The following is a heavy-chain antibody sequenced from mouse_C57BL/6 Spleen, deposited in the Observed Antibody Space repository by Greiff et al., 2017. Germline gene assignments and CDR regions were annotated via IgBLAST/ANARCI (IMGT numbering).Heavy chain of an antibody. V-gene: IGHV1-5*01. CDR3: TRSGLYYGNYYAMDY. CDR2: IYPGNSDT. J-gene: IGHJ4*01. CDR1: GYTFTSYW. Sequence: VQLQQSGTVLARPGASVKMSCKTSGYTFTSYWMHWVKQRPGQGLEWIGAIYPGNSDTSYNQKFKGKAKLTAVTSASTAYMELSSLTNEDAAVYYCTRSGLYYGNYYAMDYWGQGTSVTVSS. D-gene: IGHD2-1*01.